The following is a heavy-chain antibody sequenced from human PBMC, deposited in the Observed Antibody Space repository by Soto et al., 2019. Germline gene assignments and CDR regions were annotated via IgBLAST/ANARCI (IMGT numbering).Heavy chain of an antibody. CDR2: ISYDGSNK. J-gene: IGHJ4*02. Sequence: VQLVESGGGLVKPGGSLRLSCAASGFTFSSYAMHWVRQAPGKGLEWVAVISYDGSNKYYADSVKGRFTISRDNSKNTLYLQMNSLRAEDTAVYYCARDTGSSSWYFDYWGQGTLVTVSS. D-gene: IGHD6-13*01. CDR1: GFTFSSYA. CDR3: ARDTGSSSWYFDY. V-gene: IGHV3-30-3*01.